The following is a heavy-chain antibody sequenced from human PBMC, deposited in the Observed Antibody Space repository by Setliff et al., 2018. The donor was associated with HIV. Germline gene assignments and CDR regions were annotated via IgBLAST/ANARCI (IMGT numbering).Heavy chain of an antibody. CDR3: ARGMNYDYMDV. CDR1: GFTFSSYS. V-gene: IGHV3-21*01. Sequence: PGESLKISCAASGFTFSSYSMNWVRQAPGKGLEWVSSISSSSSYIYYADSVKGRFTISRDNAKNSLYLQMNSLRAEETAVYYCARGMNYDYMDVWGKGTTVTVSS. CDR2: ISSSSSYI. D-gene: IGHD2-8*01. J-gene: IGHJ6*03.